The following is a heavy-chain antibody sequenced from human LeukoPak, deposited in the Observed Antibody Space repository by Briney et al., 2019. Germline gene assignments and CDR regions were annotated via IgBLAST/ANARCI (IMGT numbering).Heavy chain of an antibody. CDR2: INHSGST. V-gene: IGHV4-34*01. CDR3: ARSDPGADYGDYELDY. Sequence: SETLSLTCAVYGGSFSGYYWSWIRQPPGKGLEWIGEINHSGSTNYNPSLKSRVTISVDTSKNQFSLKLSSVTAADTAVYYCARSDPGADYGDYELDYWGQGTLVTVSS. CDR1: GGSFSGYY. D-gene: IGHD4-17*01. J-gene: IGHJ4*02.